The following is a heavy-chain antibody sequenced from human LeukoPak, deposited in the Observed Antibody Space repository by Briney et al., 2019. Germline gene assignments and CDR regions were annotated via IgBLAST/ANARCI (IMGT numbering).Heavy chain of an antibody. V-gene: IGHV4-4*08. CDR3: ARDYYDSGTDI. D-gene: IGHD3-22*01. CDR2: IYSSGST. J-gene: IGHJ3*02. CDR1: GDSINSYY. Sequence: PSETLFLTCTVSGDSINSYYWSWIRQPPGKGLEWIGYIYSSGSTNYNPSLTSLKSRVTMSVDTSKSQFSLKLSSVTAADTAVYYCARDYYDSGTDIWGQGTMVTVSS.